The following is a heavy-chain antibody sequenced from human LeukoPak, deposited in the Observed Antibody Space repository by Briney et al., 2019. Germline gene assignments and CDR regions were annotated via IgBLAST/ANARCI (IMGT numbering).Heavy chain of an antibody. D-gene: IGHD6-13*01. CDR3: PEGN. CDR2: ISSSAGNT. J-gene: IGHJ4*02. Sequence: PGGSLRLSYAASGFTFSSYAMYWVRQAPGKGLEWASGISSSAGNTYYADSVKGRFTISRDNSKNTLYLQMNSLRAEDTAISWFPEGNWGQGTLVTVSS. V-gene: IGHV3-23*01. CDR1: GFTFSSYA.